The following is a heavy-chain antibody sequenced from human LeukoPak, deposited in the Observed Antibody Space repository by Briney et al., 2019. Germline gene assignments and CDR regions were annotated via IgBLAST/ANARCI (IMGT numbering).Heavy chain of an antibody. Sequence: PGGSLRLSCAASGFTFDDYTMHWVRQAPGKGLEWVSLISWDGGSTYYADSVKGRFTISRDNSKNSLYLQMNSLRTEDTALYYCAKDEIRGRYDFWSGYYPGGAFDIWGQGTMVTVSS. CDR3: AKDEIRGRYDFWSGYYPGGAFDI. CDR1: GFTFDDYT. CDR2: ISWDGGST. D-gene: IGHD3-3*01. J-gene: IGHJ3*02. V-gene: IGHV3-43*01.